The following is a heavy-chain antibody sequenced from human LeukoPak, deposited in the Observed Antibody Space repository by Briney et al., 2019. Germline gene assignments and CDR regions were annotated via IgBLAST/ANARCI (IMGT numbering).Heavy chain of an antibody. CDR1: GGSFSGYY. J-gene: IGHJ4*02. CDR2: INHSGST. V-gene: IGHV4-34*01. CDR3: ARDRITGTSDY. D-gene: IGHD1-20*01. Sequence: SETLSLTCAVYGGSFSGYYWSWIRQPPGKGLEWIGEINHSGSTNYNPSLRSRVTISVDTSKNQFSLKLSSVTAADTAVYYCARDRITGTSDYWGQGTLVTVSS.